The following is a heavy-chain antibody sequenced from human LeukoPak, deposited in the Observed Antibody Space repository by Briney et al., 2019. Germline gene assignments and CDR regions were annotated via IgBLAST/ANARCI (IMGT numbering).Heavy chain of an antibody. CDR1: GGSFSGYY. CDR2: INHSGST. Sequence: PSETLSLTCAVYGGSFSGYYWSWIRQPPGKGLEWIGEINHSGSTNYNPSLKSRVTISVDTSKNQFSLKLSSVTAADTAVYYCASPNHDSKPGDDAFDIWGQGTMVTVSS. CDR3: ASPNHDSKPGDDAFDI. J-gene: IGHJ3*02. V-gene: IGHV4-34*01. D-gene: IGHD3-22*01.